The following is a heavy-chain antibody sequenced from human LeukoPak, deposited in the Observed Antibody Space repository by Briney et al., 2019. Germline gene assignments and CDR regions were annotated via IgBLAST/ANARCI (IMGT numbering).Heavy chain of an antibody. V-gene: IGHV3-21*01. CDR2: ISSSSSYI. CDR1: GFTFSSYS. Sequence: GGSLRLSCAASGFTFSSYSMNWVRQAPGKGLEWVSSISSSSSYIYYADSVKGRFTISRDNAKNSLYLQMNSLRAEDTAVYYCAVHNTFYYDTSAYRFDYWGQGTLVTVSS. CDR3: AVHNTFYYDTSAYRFDY. D-gene: IGHD3-22*01. J-gene: IGHJ4*02.